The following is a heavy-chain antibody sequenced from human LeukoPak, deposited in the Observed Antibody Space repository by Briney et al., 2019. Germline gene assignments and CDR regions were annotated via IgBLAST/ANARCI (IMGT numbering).Heavy chain of an antibody. D-gene: IGHD3-10*01. CDR1: GYTFTSYY. CDR2: INPSGGST. V-gene: IGHV1-46*01. Sequence: ASVKVSCKASGYTFTSYYMHWVRQAPGQGLEWMGIINPSGGSTSYAQKFQGRVTMTRDTSTSTVYMELSSLRSEDTAVYYCARDRITMVRGVIFLTGYYYYMDVWGKGTTVTISS. CDR3: ARDRITMVRGVIFLTGYYYYMDV. J-gene: IGHJ6*03.